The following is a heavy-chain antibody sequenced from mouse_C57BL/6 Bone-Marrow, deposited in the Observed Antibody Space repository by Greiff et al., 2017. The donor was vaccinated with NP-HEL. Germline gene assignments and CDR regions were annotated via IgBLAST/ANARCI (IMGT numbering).Heavy chain of an antibody. CDR2: ISSGSSTI. J-gene: IGHJ4*01. CDR3: APSGAMVY. CDR1: GFTFSDYG. V-gene: IGHV5-17*01. Sequence: DVKLVESGGGLVKPGGSLKLSCAASGFTFSDYGMHWVRQAPEKGLEWVAYISSGSSTIYYADTVKGRFPIPGDNAKNTLFLQMTSLRSEDTAMYYCAPSGAMVYWGQGTSVTVSS. D-gene: IGHD3-1*01.